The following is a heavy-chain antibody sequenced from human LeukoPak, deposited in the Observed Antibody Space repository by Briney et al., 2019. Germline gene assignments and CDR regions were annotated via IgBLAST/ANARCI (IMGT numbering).Heavy chain of an antibody. V-gene: IGHV3-48*04. Sequence: GGSLRLSCAVSGFTFSSYSMNWVRQAPGKGLEWVSYISSGSSTIFYADSVKGRLTISRDNAKNSLYLQMNSLRVEDTAVYYCARAGYSLQYYFDYWGQGTLVTVSS. D-gene: IGHD2-15*01. CDR1: GFTFSSYS. CDR3: ARAGYSLQYYFDY. CDR2: ISSGSSTI. J-gene: IGHJ4*02.